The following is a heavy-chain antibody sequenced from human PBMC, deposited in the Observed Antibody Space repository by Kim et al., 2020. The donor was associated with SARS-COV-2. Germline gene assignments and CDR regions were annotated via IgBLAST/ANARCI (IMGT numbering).Heavy chain of an antibody. CDR1: GFIFSNYW. D-gene: IGHD1-1*01. J-gene: IGHJ4*01. Sequence: GGSLRLSCAASGFIFSNYWMNWVRQTPGEGLEWLANIKEDGSAAYYVDSVKGRFTISRDNAKNSLYLQITSLRDEDTAIYYCARDPLGRDGFNSLDYWG. CDR2: IKEDGSAA. CDR3: ARDPLGRDGFNSLDY. V-gene: IGHV3-7*01.